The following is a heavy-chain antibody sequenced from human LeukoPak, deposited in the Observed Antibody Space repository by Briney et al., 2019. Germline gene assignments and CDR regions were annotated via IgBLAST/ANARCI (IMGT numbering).Heavy chain of an antibody. D-gene: IGHD6-13*01. Sequence: GSLRLSCAAFGFRLSSYGMPWVRRAPGKGLGWVAFLRAVGSIKKYADSVKGRFTISRDNSKNTLFLQMNRLRVEDTAIYYCAKEGASSNWYGSGYLYYNYMDVWGKGTTVTISS. CDR3: AKEGASSNWYGSGYLYYNYMDV. CDR2: LRAVGSIK. V-gene: IGHV3-30*02. CDR1: GFRLSSYG. J-gene: IGHJ6*03.